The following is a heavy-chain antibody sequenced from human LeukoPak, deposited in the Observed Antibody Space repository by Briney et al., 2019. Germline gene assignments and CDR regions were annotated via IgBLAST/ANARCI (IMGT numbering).Heavy chain of an antibody. D-gene: IGHD2-2*01. CDR2: ISSSSSTI. Sequence: GGSLRLSCAASGFTFSSYSMNWVRQAPGKGLEWVSYISSSSSTIYYADSVKGRFTISRDNAKNSLYLQMNSLRAEDTAVYYCAKDSSPKGVVPAAEFDYWGQGTLVTVSS. CDR1: GFTFSSYS. CDR3: AKDSSPKGVVPAAEFDY. J-gene: IGHJ4*02. V-gene: IGHV3-48*01.